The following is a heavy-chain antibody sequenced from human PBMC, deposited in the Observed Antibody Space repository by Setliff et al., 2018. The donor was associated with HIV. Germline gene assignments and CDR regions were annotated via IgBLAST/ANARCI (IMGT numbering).Heavy chain of an antibody. V-gene: IGHV1-18*01. Sequence: ASVKVSCKASGYIFTSYLISWVRQAPGHGLEWMGWISAYNGDTKYAQKFQGRVTMTTDTSTTTAHMELRSLRSDDTAVYYCARLKGVLVVMLDAFDIWGQGTMVTVSS. CDR2: ISAYNGDT. J-gene: IGHJ3*02. CDR1: GYIFTSYL. D-gene: IGHD2-15*01. CDR3: ARLKGVLVVMLDAFDI.